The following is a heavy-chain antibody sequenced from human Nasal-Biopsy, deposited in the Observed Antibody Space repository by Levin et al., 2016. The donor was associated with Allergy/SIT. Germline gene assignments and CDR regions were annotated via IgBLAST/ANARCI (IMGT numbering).Heavy chain of an antibody. V-gene: IGHV4-38-2*01. CDR3: AGTQWFGELGSWFDP. D-gene: IGHD3-10*01. J-gene: IGHJ5*02. CDR1: GYSIRSGYY. CDR2: SFHSGTT. Sequence: GSLRLSCVVSGYSIRSGYYWGWIRQTPGKGLEWIGNSFHSGTTYYNPSLNHRVIISVDPSKNQFSLRLSSVTAADTAVYYCAGTQWFGELGSWFDPWGQGTLVTVSS.